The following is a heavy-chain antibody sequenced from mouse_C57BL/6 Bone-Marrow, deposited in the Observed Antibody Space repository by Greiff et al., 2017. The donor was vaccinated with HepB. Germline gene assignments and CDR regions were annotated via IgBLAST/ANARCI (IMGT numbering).Heavy chain of an antibody. CDR2: IWSGGST. Sequence: QVQLQQSGPGLVQPSQSLSITCTVSGFSLTSYGVHWVRQSPGKGLEWLGVIWSGGSTDYNAAFISRMSISKDNSKSQVFFKMNSLQADDTAIYYCARGKAVVATDYAMDYWGQGTSVTVSS. CDR1: GFSLTSYG. J-gene: IGHJ4*01. D-gene: IGHD1-1*01. CDR3: ARGKAVVATDYAMDY. V-gene: IGHV2-2*01.